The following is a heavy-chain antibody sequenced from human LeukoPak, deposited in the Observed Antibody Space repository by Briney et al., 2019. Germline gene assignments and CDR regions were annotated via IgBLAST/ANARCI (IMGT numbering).Heavy chain of an antibody. J-gene: IGHJ4*02. Sequence: GGSLRLSCAASGFTFSSYSMNWVRQAPGKGLEWVSSISSSSSYIYYADSVKGRFTISRDNAKNSLYLQMNSLRAEDTAVYYCAKDGPFPHYYDSSGYYYGGYLEYWGQGTLVTVSS. CDR1: GFTFSSYS. CDR3: AKDGPFPHYYDSSGYYYGGYLEY. CDR2: ISSSSSYI. D-gene: IGHD3-22*01. V-gene: IGHV3-21*01.